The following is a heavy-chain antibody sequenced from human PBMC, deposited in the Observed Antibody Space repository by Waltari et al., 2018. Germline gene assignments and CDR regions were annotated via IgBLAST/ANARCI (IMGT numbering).Heavy chain of an antibody. CDR1: GLPFSTYW. CDR3: ARAVDVADY. Sequence: EIQVVESGGGLVQPGGSLRLSCADSGLPFSTYWMSWARQAPGKGLEWVANIKQDGSSKFYLDSAKGRFTISRDNAKNTLYLQMNSLRAEDTALYYCARAVDVADYWGQGTPVTVSS. J-gene: IGHJ4*02. CDR2: IKQDGSSK. D-gene: IGHD5-12*01. V-gene: IGHV3-7*01.